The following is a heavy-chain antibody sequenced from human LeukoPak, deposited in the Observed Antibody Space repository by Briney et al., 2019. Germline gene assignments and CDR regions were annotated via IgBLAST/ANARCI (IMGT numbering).Heavy chain of an antibody. V-gene: IGHV1-18*01. Sequence: ASVRVSCKASGYTFSNYGLNWVRQAPGEGLEWMGWISSYKGQTKYGKQFQGRVTMTTDTSMNTAYMELKNLRSDDTAVYYCARGSYGFDIWGQGTVITVSS. J-gene: IGHJ3*02. CDR1: GYTFSNYG. CDR2: ISSYKGQT. CDR3: ARGSYGFDI. D-gene: IGHD2-2*01.